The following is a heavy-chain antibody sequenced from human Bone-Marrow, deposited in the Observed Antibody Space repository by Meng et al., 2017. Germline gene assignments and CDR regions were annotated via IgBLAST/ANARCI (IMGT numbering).Heavy chain of an antibody. J-gene: IGHJ4*02. Sequence: SETLSLTCAVYGGSFSGYYWSWIRQPPGKGLEWIGEINHSGSTNYNPSLKSRVTISVDTSKNQFSLKLSSVTAADTAVYYCARVGGGRDGYFDYWGQGTLVTVSS. V-gene: IGHV4-34*01. CDR3: ARVGGGRDGYFDY. CDR1: GGSFSGYY. CDR2: INHSGST. D-gene: IGHD5-24*01.